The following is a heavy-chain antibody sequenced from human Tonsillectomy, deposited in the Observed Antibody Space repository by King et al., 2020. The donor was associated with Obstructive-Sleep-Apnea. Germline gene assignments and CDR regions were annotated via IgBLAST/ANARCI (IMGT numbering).Heavy chain of an antibody. V-gene: IGHV4-61*01. Sequence: QLQESGPGLVKPSETLSLTCTVSGCSVSSGSYYWSWIRQPPGKGLEWIGYIYYSGSTNYNPSLKSRVTISVDTSKNQFSLKLVSVTAADTAVYYCARGRDCSGGSCYYYFDYWGQGTLVTVSS. CDR1: GCSVSSGSYY. CDR2: IYYSGST. D-gene: IGHD2-15*01. CDR3: ARGRDCSGGSCYYYFDY. J-gene: IGHJ4*02.